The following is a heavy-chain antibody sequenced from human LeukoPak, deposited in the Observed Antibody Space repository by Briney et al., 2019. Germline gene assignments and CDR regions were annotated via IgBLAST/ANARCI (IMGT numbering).Heavy chain of an antibody. CDR3: ARGNIVATITPDY. J-gene: IGHJ4*02. V-gene: IGHV3-23*01. Sequence: GGSLRLSCAASGFTFSSYAMSWVRQAPGKGLEWVSAISGSGGSTYYADSVKGRFTISRDNSKNTLYLQMNSLRAEDTAVYYCARGNIVATITPDYWGQGTLVTVSS. CDR1: GFTFSSYA. D-gene: IGHD5-12*01. CDR2: ISGSGGST.